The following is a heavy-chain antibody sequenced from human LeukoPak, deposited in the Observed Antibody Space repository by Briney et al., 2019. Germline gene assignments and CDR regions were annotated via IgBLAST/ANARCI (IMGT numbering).Heavy chain of an antibody. CDR3: ATRRLPDFWSGREAFDI. CDR2: IIPIFGTA. V-gene: IGHV1-69*05. CDR1: GGTFSNSA. J-gene: IGHJ3*02. D-gene: IGHD3-3*01. Sequence: ASVKVSCKASGGTFSNSAISWVRQAPGQGLEWMGGIIPIFGTANYAQMFQGRVTITTDESTYIAYMELSSLRSEDTAVYYRATRRLPDFWSGREAFDIWGQGTMVTVSS.